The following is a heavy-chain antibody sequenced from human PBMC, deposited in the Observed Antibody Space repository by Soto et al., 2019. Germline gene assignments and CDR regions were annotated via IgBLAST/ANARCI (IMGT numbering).Heavy chain of an antibody. CDR1: GFTVSSNY. Sequence: GGSLRLSCAASGFTVSSNYMSWVRQAPGKGLEWVSVIYSGGSTYYADSVRGRFTISRDNSKNTLYLQMDRLRVDDTAVYFCASDASGPFDYWGQGTLVTVSS. V-gene: IGHV3-53*01. J-gene: IGHJ4*02. CDR2: IYSGGST. D-gene: IGHD6-19*01. CDR3: ASDASGPFDY.